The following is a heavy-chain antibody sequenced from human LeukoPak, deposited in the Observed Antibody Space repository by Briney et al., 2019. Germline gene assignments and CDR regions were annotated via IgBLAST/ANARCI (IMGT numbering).Heavy chain of an antibody. CDR2: ITAGNGNT. CDR1: GYNFRSYG. J-gene: IGHJ3*02. D-gene: IGHD5-18*01. CDR3: VRDSARGYSYGYNAFDI. Sequence: ASVKVSCKASGYNFRSYGIGWVRQAPRQGLEWMGWITAGNGNTNYAQKVQGRVTMTTDTSTSTAYMELRSLRSDDTAMYFCVRDSARGYSYGYNAFDIWGQGTMVTVSS. V-gene: IGHV1-18*01.